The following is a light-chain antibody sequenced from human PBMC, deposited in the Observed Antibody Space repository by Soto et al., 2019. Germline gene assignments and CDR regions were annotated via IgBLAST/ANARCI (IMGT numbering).Light chain of an antibody. CDR3: QQSYSTLWT. V-gene: IGKV1-39*01. Sequence: DIQMTQSPSSLSASVGDRVTITCRASQSISSYLNWYKQKPGKAPKLLIYAASSLQSGVPSRFSGSGSGTDFTLTISSLQPEDFATYYCQQSYSTLWTFGQGTKLEIK. CDR1: QSISSY. CDR2: AAS. J-gene: IGKJ2*02.